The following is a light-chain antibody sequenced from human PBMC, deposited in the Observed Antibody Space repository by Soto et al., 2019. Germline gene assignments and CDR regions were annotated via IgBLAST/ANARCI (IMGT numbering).Light chain of an antibody. CDR1: QSISSW. CDR3: QQYNSYFTRGT. CDR2: KES. J-gene: IGKJ1*01. Sequence: DIQMTQSPSTLSASVGDRVTITCRASQSISSWLAWYQQKPGKAPKLLIYKESILESWVPPRFSGSGSGTEFTLFIISIQPDDFSPYYCQQYNSYFTRGTFGQGTKVEFK. V-gene: IGKV1-5*03.